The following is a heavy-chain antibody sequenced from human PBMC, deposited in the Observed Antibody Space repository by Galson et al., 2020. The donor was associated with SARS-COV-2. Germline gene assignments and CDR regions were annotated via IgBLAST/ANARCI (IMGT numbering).Heavy chain of an antibody. CDR2: IYTSGST. CDR3: ARESRWELYFDH. J-gene: IGHJ4*02. D-gene: IGHD1-26*01. V-gene: IGHV4-61*02. Sequence: LSLTCTVSGGSISSGSYYWSWIRQPAGKGLEWIGRIYTSGSTNYNPSLKSRVTISVDTSKNQFSLKLSSVTAADTAVYYCARESRWELYFDHWGQGTLVTVSS. CDR1: GGSISSGSYY.